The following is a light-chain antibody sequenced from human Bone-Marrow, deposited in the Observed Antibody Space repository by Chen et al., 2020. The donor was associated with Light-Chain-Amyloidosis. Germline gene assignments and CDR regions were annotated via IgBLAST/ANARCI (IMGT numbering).Light chain of an antibody. CDR3: QSADSSGTYEVI. Sequence: YELTQPPSVSLSPGHTARITCSGDDLPTKYAYWYQQKPGQAPVLVIHRDTERPSGISERFSGSSSGTTATLTISGVQAEDEADYHCQSADSSGTYEVIFGGGTKLTVL. CDR1: DLPTKY. CDR2: RDT. J-gene: IGLJ2*01. V-gene: IGLV3-25*03.